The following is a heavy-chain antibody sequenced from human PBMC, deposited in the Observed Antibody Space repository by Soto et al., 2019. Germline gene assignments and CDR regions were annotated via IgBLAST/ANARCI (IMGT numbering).Heavy chain of an antibody. V-gene: IGHV4-39*01. J-gene: IGHJ5*02. D-gene: IGHD6-13*01. Sequence: SETLSLTCNASGGSISSSAYYWGWIRRPPGKGLEWIGSIFYSGSTYYNPSLKSRVTISVDTPKKQFSLKLNSVTAADTAVYYCARQRIAAAGAGWFDPWGQGILVTVSS. CDR2: IFYSGST. CDR3: ARQRIAAAGAGWFDP. CDR1: GGSISSSAYY.